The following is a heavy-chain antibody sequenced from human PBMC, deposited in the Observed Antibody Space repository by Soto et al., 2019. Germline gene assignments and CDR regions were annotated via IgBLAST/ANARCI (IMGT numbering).Heavy chain of an antibody. J-gene: IGHJ6*02. CDR1: GFTFSSYS. CDR3: ARAASYYGMDV. V-gene: IGHV3-21*01. CDR2: ISSSSYI. Sequence: GGSLRLSCAASGFTFSSYSMNWVRQAPGKGLEWVSSISSSSYIYYADSVKGRFTISRDNAKNSLYLQMNSLRAEDTAVYYCARAASYYGMDVWGQGTTVTVSS.